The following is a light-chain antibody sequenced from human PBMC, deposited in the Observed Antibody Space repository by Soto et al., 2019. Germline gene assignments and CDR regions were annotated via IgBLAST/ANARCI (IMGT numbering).Light chain of an antibody. V-gene: IGLV2-14*01. CDR2: EVT. J-gene: IGLJ1*01. Sequence: QSALTQPASVSGSPGQSIAISCTGTSSDVGGYDYVSWYQQHPDKAPKLMIYEVTKRPSGVSNRFSGSKSGNTASLTICGLQPEDEADYYCSSHTSGNTRVFGSGTKLTVL. CDR3: SSHTSGNTRV. CDR1: SSDVGGYDY.